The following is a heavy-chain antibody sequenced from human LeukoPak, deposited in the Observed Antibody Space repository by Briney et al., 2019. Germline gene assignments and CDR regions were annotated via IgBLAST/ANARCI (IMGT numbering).Heavy chain of an antibody. CDR1: GGSISSGDYC. J-gene: IGHJ5*02. CDR3: ARGMVYANWFDP. D-gene: IGHD2-8*01. CDR2: IYYSGST. V-gene: IGHV4-30-4*01. Sequence: SQTLSLTCTVSGGSISSGDYCWSWIRQPPGKGLEWIGYIYYSGSTYYNPSLKSRVTLSVDTSKNQFSLKLTSVTAADTAVYYCARGMVYANWFDPWGQGTLVTVSS.